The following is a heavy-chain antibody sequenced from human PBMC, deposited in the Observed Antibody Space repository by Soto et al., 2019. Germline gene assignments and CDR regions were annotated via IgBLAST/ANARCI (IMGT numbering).Heavy chain of an antibody. CDR2: VHYSGNT. CDR3: ARDPMVVVSAAFPVHFYHGMDV. J-gene: IGHJ6*02. D-gene: IGHD2-2*01. Sequence: ESLSLSCAVSGDSITNYYWTWIRQPPGKGLEWIGCVHYSGNTNYNPSLKSLVSISLDTSKNQFSLQLTSVTAADSAVYYCARDPMVVVSAAFPVHFYHGMDVWGQGTKVTVSS. V-gene: IGHV4-59*01. CDR1: GDSITNYY.